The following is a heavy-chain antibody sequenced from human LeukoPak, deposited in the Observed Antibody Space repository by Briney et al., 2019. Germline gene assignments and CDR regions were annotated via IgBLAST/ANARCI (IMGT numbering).Heavy chain of an antibody. J-gene: IGHJ5*02. Sequence: PSETLSLTCAVSGYSISSGYYWGWIRQPPGQGLEWIGSIYHSGSTYYNPSLKSRVTISVDTSKNQFSLKLSSVTAADTAVYYCARPHDYGGNSGGYWFDPWGQGTLVTVSS. CDR1: GYSISSGYY. CDR3: ARPHDYGGNSGGYWFDP. V-gene: IGHV4-38-2*01. D-gene: IGHD4-23*01. CDR2: IYHSGST.